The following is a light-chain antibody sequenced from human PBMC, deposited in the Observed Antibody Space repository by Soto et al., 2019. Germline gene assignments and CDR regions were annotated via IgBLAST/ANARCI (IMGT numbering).Light chain of an antibody. Sequence: TQSPSTLTASLGDRVPITCRARASITMHLAWYRQKPGQAPRLLIYDASTRATGIPVRFSGSGSGTDFTLTISSLEPEDFGVYYCQQRSNRPPVTFGGGSKVDIK. V-gene: IGKV3-11*01. CDR2: DAS. CDR3: QQRSNRPPVT. CDR1: ASITMH. J-gene: IGKJ4*01.